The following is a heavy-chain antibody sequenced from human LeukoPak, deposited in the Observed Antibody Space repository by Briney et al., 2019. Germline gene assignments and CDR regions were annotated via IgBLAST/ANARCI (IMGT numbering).Heavy chain of an antibody. V-gene: IGHV4-34*01. Sequence: PSEPLSLTCAVSGVSFSDYYWSWVRQTPGRGLEWIGEINHSGYTNDSPSLESRVNLSIDTSRKQFSLNLRSVTVADTGIYYCTRMTTGHDYWGQGTLVTVSS. D-gene: IGHD4-17*01. CDR1: GVSFSDYY. CDR2: INHSGYT. J-gene: IGHJ4*02. CDR3: TRMTTGHDY.